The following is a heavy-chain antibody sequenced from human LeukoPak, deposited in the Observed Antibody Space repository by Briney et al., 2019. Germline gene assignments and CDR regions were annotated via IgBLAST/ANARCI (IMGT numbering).Heavy chain of an antibody. J-gene: IGHJ3*02. V-gene: IGHV1-8*01. CDR2: MNPNSGNT. CDR1: GYTFTSYD. Sequence: ASVTVSCKASGYTFTSYDINWVRQATGQGREGMGWMNPNSGNTGYAQKSQGRVTMTRNTSISTAYMELSSLRSEDTAVYYCARVWAAAGNAFDIWGQGTMFTVSS. CDR3: ARVWAAAGNAFDI. D-gene: IGHD6-13*01.